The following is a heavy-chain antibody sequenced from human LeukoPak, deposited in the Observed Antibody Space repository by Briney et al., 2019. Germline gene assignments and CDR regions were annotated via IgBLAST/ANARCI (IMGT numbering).Heavy chain of an antibody. CDR2: IYSSGST. J-gene: IGHJ4*02. Sequence: PSETLSLTCTVYGGSISGYYCSWIRQPPGKGLEWIGYIYSSGSTNYNPSLKSRVTISVDTSKNQFSLRVSSVTAADTAVYYCARDERSNYRFDYWGQGTLVTVSS. D-gene: IGHD4-11*01. CDR3: ARDERSNYRFDY. CDR1: GGSISGYY. V-gene: IGHV4-59*13.